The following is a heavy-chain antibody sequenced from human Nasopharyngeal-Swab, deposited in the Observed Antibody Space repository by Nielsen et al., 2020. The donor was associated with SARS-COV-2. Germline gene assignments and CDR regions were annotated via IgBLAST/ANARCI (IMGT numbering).Heavy chain of an antibody. CDR2: INSDGSRT. J-gene: IGHJ4*02. CDR3: ARDFDKTGD. D-gene: IGHD7-27*01. V-gene: IGHV3-74*01. CDR1: GFTFSNSW. Sequence: GESLKISCAVSGFTFSNSWRHWVRQAPGKGLVWVSRINSDGSRTGYADSVKGRFTISRDNAKNTIYLQMNSLRAEDTAVYYCARDFDKTGDWGQGTLVTVSS.